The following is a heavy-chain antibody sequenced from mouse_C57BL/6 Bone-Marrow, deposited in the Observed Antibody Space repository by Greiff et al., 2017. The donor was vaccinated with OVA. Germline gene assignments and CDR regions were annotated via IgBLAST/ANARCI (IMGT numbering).Heavy chain of an antibody. J-gene: IGHJ2*01. CDR3: ARESSGRFDY. Sequence: QVQLQQPGAELVMPGASVKLSCKASGYTFTSYWMHWVKQRPGQGLEWIGEIDPSDSYTNYNQKFKGKSTLTVDKSSSTAYMQLSSLTSEDSAVYYCARESSGRFDYWGQGTTLTVSS. CDR1: GYTFTSYW. V-gene: IGHV1-69*01. CDR2: IDPSDSYT. D-gene: IGHD3-2*02.